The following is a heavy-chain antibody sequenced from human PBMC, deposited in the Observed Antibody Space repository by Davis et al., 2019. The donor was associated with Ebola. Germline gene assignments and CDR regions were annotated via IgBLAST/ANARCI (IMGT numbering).Heavy chain of an antibody. CDR1: SYSISTGYY. V-gene: IGHV4-38-2*02. CDR2: MYHSGTT. Sequence: MPGGSLRLSCTVFSYSISTGYYWGWIRQAPGKGPEWIGSMYHSGTTYYNPSLKSRVTISVDTSKNQFSLKMRSVTAADTAVYYGVNNGVDYWGQGILVTVSS. CDR3: VNNGVDY. J-gene: IGHJ4*02. D-gene: IGHD1-14*01.